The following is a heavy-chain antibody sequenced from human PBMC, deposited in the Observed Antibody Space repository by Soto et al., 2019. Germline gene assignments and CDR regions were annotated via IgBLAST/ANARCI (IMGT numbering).Heavy chain of an antibody. D-gene: IGHD3-10*01. CDR3: ARDLMVGWFDP. J-gene: IGHJ5*02. V-gene: IGHV4-59*01. Sequence: PSETLSLTCTVSGGSISSYYWSWIRQPPGKGLEWIGYIYYSGSTNYNPSPKSRVTISVDTSKNQFSLKLSSVTAADTAVYYCARDLMVGWFDPWGQGTLVTVSS. CDR1: GGSISSYY. CDR2: IYYSGST.